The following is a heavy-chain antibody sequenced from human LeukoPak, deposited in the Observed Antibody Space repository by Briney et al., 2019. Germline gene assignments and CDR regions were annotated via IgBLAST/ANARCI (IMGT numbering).Heavy chain of an antibody. CDR2: IYYSGST. CDR1: GGSIRSYY. J-gene: IGHJ6*03. D-gene: IGHD5-24*01. CDR3: ARVRDPYYYYMDV. V-gene: IGHV4-59*12. Sequence: RSSETLSLTCTVSGGSIRSYYWNWIRQPPGKGLEWIGYIYYSGSTNYNPSLKSRVIISVDRSKNQFSLKLSSVTAADTAMFYCARVRDPYYYYMDVWGKGTTVTVSS.